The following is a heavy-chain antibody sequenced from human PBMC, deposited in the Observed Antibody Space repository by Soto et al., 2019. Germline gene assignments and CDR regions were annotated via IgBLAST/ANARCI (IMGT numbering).Heavy chain of an antibody. CDR1: GFTFSGSA. Sequence: EVQLVESGGGLVQPGGSLKLSCAASGFTFSGSALHWVRQASGKGLEWVGRIRSIPDSDATAYAASVKGRFTISRDDSKNMAYLQMNSMNTEDTAVYYCARLNSETTVTTCYDYDGMDVWGQGTTVTVSS. D-gene: IGHD4-17*01. CDR2: IRSIPDSDAT. CDR3: ARLNSETTVTTCYDYDGMDV. V-gene: IGHV3-73*02. J-gene: IGHJ6*02.